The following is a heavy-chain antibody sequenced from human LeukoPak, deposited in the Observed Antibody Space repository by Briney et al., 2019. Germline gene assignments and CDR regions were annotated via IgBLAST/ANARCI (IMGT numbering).Heavy chain of an antibody. D-gene: IGHD2/OR15-2a*01. CDR1: GFTFSSYS. J-gene: IGHJ3*02. CDR2: ISSSSSYI. CDR3: ARDFSAAFDI. Sequence: GGSLRLSCAASGFTFSSYSMNWVRQAPGKGLEWVSSISSSSSYIDYADSVKGRFTISRDNAKNSLYLQMNSLRAEDTAVYYCARDFSAAFDIWGQGTMVTVSS. V-gene: IGHV3-21*04.